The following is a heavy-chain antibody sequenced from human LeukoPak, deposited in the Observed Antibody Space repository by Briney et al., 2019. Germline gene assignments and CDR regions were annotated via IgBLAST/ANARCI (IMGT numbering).Heavy chain of an antibody. CDR2: INLNSGGT. J-gene: IGHJ5*02. Sequence: EASVKVSCKASGYTFTGYYMHWVRQAPGQGLEWMGWINLNSGGTNYPQKFQGRVTMTRDTSTSTAYMELNRLRSDDTAVYYCARDCSSTSCYDPWGQGTLVTVSS. CDR3: ARDCSSTSCYDP. D-gene: IGHD2-2*01. V-gene: IGHV1-2*02. CDR1: GYTFTGYY.